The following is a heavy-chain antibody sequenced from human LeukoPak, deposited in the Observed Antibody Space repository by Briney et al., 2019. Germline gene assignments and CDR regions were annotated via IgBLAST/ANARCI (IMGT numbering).Heavy chain of an antibody. CDR2: ISPNSGDT. V-gene: IGHV1-2*02. CDR1: GYTFTDNY. Sequence: ASVKVSCKASGYTFTDNYMHWVRQAPGQGLEWMGWISPNSGDTNYAQKFQGRVTMTRDTSISTAYMQLSSLRSDDTAVYYCATELSLNWGQGTLVTVSS. J-gene: IGHJ4*02. CDR3: ATELSLN.